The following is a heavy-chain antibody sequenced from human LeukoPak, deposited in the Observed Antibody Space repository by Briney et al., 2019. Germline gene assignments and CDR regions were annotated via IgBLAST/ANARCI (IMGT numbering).Heavy chain of an antibody. V-gene: IGHV4-38-2*01. Sequence: SETLSLTCAVSGYSISSGCYWGWIRQPPGKGLEWIGSNYHSGSTYYNPSLKSRVTISVDTSKNQFSLKLSSVTAADTAVYYCARQRGDTIVGVVKAEFDYWGQGTLVTVSS. CDR1: GYSISSGCY. D-gene: IGHD3-3*01. CDR3: ARQRGDTIVGVVKAEFDY. J-gene: IGHJ4*02. CDR2: NYHSGST.